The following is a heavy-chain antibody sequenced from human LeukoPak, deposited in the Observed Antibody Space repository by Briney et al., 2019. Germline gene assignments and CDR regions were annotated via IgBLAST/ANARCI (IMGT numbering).Heavy chain of an antibody. V-gene: IGHV1-69*04. CDR2: IIPILGIA. J-gene: IGHJ3*02. Sequence: SVKVSCKASGRTFSSYTISWVRQAPGQGLEWMGRIIPILGIANYAQKFQGRVTITADKSTSTAYMELSSLRSEDTAVYYCARDGETYYYDSSGSPIWGQGTMVTVSS. CDR1: GRTFSSYT. CDR3: ARDGETYYYDSSGSPI. D-gene: IGHD3-22*01.